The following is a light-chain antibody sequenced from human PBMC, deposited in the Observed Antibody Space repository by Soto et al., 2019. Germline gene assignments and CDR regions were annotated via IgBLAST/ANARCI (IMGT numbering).Light chain of an antibody. CDR2: EVS. Sequence: QSALTQPASVSGSPGQSITISCTGTSSDVGSYHYVSWFQQHPGKAPKLIIFEVSDRPSGVSTRFSGSKSGDTASLTISGLQADDEAVYYCSSYTSGRDVYVFGGGTKVTV. V-gene: IGLV2-14*01. J-gene: IGLJ1*01. CDR3: SSYTSGRDVYV. CDR1: SSDVGSYHY.